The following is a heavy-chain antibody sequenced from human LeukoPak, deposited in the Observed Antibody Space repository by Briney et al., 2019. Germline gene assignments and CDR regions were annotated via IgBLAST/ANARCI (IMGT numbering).Heavy chain of an antibody. CDR2: IKQDGSEK. J-gene: IGHJ4*02. V-gene: IGHV3-7*01. Sequence: GGSLRLSCAASGFTFSSYWMRWLRQAPGKGLDWVANIKQDGSEKYYVDTVKGRFTTSRENAKNSLYLQMNSVRAEDTAVYYCARPYVLRFLEWLPFDYWGQGNLVTVSS. CDR3: ARPYVLRFLEWLPFDY. D-gene: IGHD3-3*01. CDR1: GFTFSSYW.